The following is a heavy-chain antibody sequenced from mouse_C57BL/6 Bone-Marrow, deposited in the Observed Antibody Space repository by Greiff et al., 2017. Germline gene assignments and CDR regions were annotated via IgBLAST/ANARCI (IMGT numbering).Heavy chain of an antibody. CDR3: ARGGLRRMDY. CDR1: GYAFTNYL. CDR2: INPGSGGT. V-gene: IGHV1-54*01. D-gene: IGHD2-4*01. Sequence: VQLQQSGAELVRPGTSVKVSCKASGYAFTNYLIEWVKQRPGQGLEWIGVINPGSGGTNYNEQFKGKATLTADKSSSTAYMQHSSLTSEDAAVYCGARGGLRRMDYWGQGTSVTVSS. J-gene: IGHJ4*01.